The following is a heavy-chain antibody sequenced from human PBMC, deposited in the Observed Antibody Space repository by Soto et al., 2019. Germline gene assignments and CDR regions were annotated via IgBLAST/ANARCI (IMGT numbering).Heavy chain of an antibody. CDR1: DGSIRTGGYY. V-gene: IGHV4-31*03. CDR2: IYYSGNT. D-gene: IGHD1-1*01. J-gene: IGHJ6*02. CDR3: ARGSTMTLYGLDV. Sequence: SETLSLTCTVSDGSIRTGGYYWSWIRHHPGKGLEWIGYIYYSGNTYYNPSLQSRVLISIDMSRNQFSLKLNSVTAADAAVYYCARGSTMTLYGLDVWGQGTTVTVSS.